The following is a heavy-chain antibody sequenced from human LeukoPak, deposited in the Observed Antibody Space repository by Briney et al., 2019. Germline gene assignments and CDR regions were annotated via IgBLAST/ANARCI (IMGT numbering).Heavy chain of an antibody. Sequence: GGSLRLSCATSGFTSSSYWMHWVRQVPGKGLVWVSRISGDGTARNYADSVKGRFTISRDDAKNTVDLQMNSLRGEDTAVYYCVRGRGSYGWFDPWGQGTLVTVPS. V-gene: IGHV3-74*01. CDR1: GFTSSSYW. CDR3: VRGRGSYGWFDP. D-gene: IGHD3-10*01. J-gene: IGHJ5*02. CDR2: ISGDGTAR.